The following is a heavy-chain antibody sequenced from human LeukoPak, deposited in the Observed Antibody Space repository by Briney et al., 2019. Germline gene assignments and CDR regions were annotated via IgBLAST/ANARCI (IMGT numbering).Heavy chain of an antibody. J-gene: IGHJ4*02. CDR2: IYPGDSKT. CDR3: AKTSTSSWLHFFDY. D-gene: IGHD6-13*01. V-gene: IGHV5-51*01. Sequence: GESLKISCQASGYIFSNYWIGWVRQMPGKGLEWMAIIYPGDSKTKYSPSFQGQVTISADKSISTACLQWSSLKASDTAIYYCAKTSTSSWLHFFDYWGQGTLVTVSS. CDR1: GYIFSNYW.